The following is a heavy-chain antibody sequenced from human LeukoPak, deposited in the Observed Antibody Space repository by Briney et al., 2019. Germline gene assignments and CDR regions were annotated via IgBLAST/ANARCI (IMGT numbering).Heavy chain of an antibody. V-gene: IGHV4-30-4*01. Sequence: SETLSLTCTVSGGSISSDDYYWSWIRQPPGKGLEWIGHITYSGSTDYSPSLRSRVTMSVDTSKNQFSLKLNSVTSAETAMYFCARGGVGGYDYFDSWGQGTLVAVSS. CDR1: GGSISSDDYY. J-gene: IGHJ4*02. D-gene: IGHD5-12*01. CDR3: ARGGVGGYDYFDS. CDR2: ITYSGST.